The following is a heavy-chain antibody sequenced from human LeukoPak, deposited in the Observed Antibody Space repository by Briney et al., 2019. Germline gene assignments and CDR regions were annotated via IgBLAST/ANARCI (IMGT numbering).Heavy chain of an antibody. V-gene: IGHV3-74*01. CDR2: INSDGSST. CDR1: GFTFSSYW. D-gene: IGHD7-27*01. Sequence: GGSLRLSCAASGFTFSSYWMHWVRQAPGKGLVWVSRINSDGSSTNYADSVKGRFTICRDNAKNTLYLQVKSLRAEDTAVYYCARGPSGWGSLDSWGQGTLVTVSS. CDR3: ARGPSGWGSLDS. J-gene: IGHJ4*02.